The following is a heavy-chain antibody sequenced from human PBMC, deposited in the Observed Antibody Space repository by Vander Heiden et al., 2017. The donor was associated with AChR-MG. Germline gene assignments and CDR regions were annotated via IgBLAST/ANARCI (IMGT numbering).Heavy chain of an antibody. D-gene: IGHD3-9*01. CDR1: GGSISSSRYY. CDR2: IYYSGST. CDR3: AAARYFDWLSILGGWFDP. J-gene: IGHJ5*02. Sequence: QLQLQESGPGLAKPSDTLSLTCTASGGSISSSRYYWGWIRQPPGKGLEWIGSIYYSGSTYYNPSLKSRVTISVDTSKNQFSLKLSSVTAADTAVYYCAAARYFDWLSILGGWFDPWGQGTLVTVSS. V-gene: IGHV4-39*01.